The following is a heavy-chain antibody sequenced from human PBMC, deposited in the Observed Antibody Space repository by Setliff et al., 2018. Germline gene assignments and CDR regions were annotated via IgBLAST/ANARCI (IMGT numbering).Heavy chain of an antibody. CDR3: ARGPKSGSYNDDFDI. V-gene: IGHV4-39*07. J-gene: IGHJ3*02. Sequence: SETQSLTCTFSGGSIISSSYCCGWIRQPPGKGLEWIGSIYYSGSTNYNPSLKSRVTISVDTSKNQFSLKLSSVTAADTAVYYCARGPKSGSYNDDFDIWGQGTMVTVSS. CDR2: IYYSGST. CDR1: GGSIISSSYC. D-gene: IGHD1-26*01.